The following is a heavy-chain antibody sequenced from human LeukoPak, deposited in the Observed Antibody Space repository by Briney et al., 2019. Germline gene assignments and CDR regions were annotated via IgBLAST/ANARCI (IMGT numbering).Heavy chain of an antibody. D-gene: IGHD3-3*01. J-gene: IGHJ4*02. CDR3: AKDTTLNYDF. Sequence: SGGSLRPSCAASGFTFSSYGMHWVRQAPGKGLEWVAVISYDGSNKYYADSVKGRFTISRDNSKNTLYLQMNSLRAEDTAVYYCAKDTTLNYDFWGQGTLATVSS. CDR1: GFTFSSYG. CDR2: ISYDGSNK. V-gene: IGHV3-30*18.